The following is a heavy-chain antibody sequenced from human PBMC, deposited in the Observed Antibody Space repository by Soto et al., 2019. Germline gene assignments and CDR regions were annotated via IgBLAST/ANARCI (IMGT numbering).Heavy chain of an antibody. CDR1: GFTFSDYY. Sequence: SCTEFGFTFSDYYMSWIRQAPGKGLEWVSYISSRSSTIFYADSVKGRFTISRDNVKNSLYLQMNSLRAEDTAVYYCASGTNGAFFVYWGQGILVTVSS. CDR2: ISSRSSTI. CDR3: ASGTNGAFFVY. J-gene: IGHJ4*02. D-gene: IGHD2-8*01. V-gene: IGHV3-11*01.